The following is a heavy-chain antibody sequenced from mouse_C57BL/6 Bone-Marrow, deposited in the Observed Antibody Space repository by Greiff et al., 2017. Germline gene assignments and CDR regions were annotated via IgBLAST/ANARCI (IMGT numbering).Heavy chain of an antibody. J-gene: IGHJ2*01. CDR2: IYPGSGST. Sequence: QVQLKQSGAELVKPGASVKMSCKASGYTFTSYWITWVKQRPGQGLEWIGDIYPGSGSTNYNEKFKSKATLTVDTSSSTAYMQRSSLTSEDSAVYYCARRYGNFDYWGKGTTLTVSS. V-gene: IGHV1-55*01. CDR3: ARRYGNFDY. D-gene: IGHD2-1*01. CDR1: GYTFTSYW.